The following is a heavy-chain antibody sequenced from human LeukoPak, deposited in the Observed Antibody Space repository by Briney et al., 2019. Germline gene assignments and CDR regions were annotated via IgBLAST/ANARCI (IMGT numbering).Heavy chain of an antibody. CDR1: GYSFTTYW. CDR3: ASSEFSSSGGRPDY. V-gene: IGHV5-51*01. CDR2: IYPDDSDT. J-gene: IGHJ4*02. D-gene: IGHD6-6*01. Sequence: GESLKISCKGSGYSFTTYWIGWVRQMPGKGLEYMGIIYPDDSDTKYNPSFQGHVTISADKSINTAYLQWSSLKASGTAMYYCASSEFSSSGGRPDYWGQGTLVTVSS.